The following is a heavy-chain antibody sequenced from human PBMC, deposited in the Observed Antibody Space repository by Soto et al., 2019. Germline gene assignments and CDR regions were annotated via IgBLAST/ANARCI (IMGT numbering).Heavy chain of an antibody. Sequence: QVQLMQSGPEVKKPGASVKVSCKASGYPFGDYGISWVRQAPGQGLEWVGWISGDNGNANYAQNLQDRVIMTIETPTNTAYMELRKLKADDTAVYFCAKEGAYGDSDYWGQGTLVTVSS. CDR3: AKEGAYGDSDY. CDR1: GYPFGDYG. CDR2: ISGDNGNA. J-gene: IGHJ4*02. D-gene: IGHD4-17*01. V-gene: IGHV1-18*01.